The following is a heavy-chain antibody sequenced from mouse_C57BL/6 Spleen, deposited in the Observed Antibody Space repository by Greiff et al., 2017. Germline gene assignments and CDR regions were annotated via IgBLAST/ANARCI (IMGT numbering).Heavy chain of an antibody. D-gene: IGHD2-4*01. Sequence: EVKVVESGGGLVKPGGSLKLSCAASGFTFSDYGMHWVRQAPEKGLEWVAYISSGSSTIYYADTVKGRFTISRDKAKNTLFLQMTSLRSEDTAMYYCARDAYDYDGGFAYWGQGTLVTVSA. CDR2: ISSGSSTI. J-gene: IGHJ3*01. V-gene: IGHV5-17*01. CDR1: GFTFSDYG. CDR3: ARDAYDYDGGFAY.